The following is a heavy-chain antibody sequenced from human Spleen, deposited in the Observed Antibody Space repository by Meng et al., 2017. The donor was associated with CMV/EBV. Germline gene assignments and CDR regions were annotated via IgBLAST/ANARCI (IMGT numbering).Heavy chain of an antibody. J-gene: IGHJ4*02. D-gene: IGHD3-22*01. CDR3: ARREAGSGYLDY. CDR1: GGSISSSSYY. CDR2: IYYSGST. V-gene: IGHV4-39*01. Sequence: SETLSLTCTVSGGSISSSSYYWGWIRQPPGKRLEWIGSIYYSGSTYYNPSLKSRVTISVDTSKNQFSLKLSSVTAADTAVYYCARREAGSGYLDYWGQGTLVTVSS.